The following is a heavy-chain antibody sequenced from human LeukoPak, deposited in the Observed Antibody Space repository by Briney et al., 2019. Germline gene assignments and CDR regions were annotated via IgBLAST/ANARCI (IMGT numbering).Heavy chain of an antibody. J-gene: IGHJ4*02. D-gene: IGHD1-26*01. CDR1: GFTFSSYA. CDR3: AREGSSGSSYFDY. V-gene: IGHV3-30-3*01. CDR2: ISYDGSNK. Sequence: GGSLRLSCAASGFTFSSYAMHWVRQAPGKGLEWVAVISYDGSNKYYADSVKGRFTISRDNSKNTLYLQMNSLRAEDTAVYYCAREGSSGSSYFDYWGQGTLVTVSP.